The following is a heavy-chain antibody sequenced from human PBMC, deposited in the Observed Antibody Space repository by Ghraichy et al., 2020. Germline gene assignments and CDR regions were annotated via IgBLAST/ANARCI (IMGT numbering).Heavy chain of an antibody. Sequence: SETLSLTCIVSGGYISGRVYYWAWIRQSPGTGLEWIGSISYSGITYYNTPFKSRFTISVDTSKNQFSLKVTSVTDTDTAVYSCARQRGRQYSESSGNFDYWGLGTQVTVSS. CDR2: ISYSGIT. V-gene: IGHV4-39*01. CDR3: ARQRGRQYSESSGNFDY. J-gene: IGHJ4*02. CDR1: GGYISGRVYY. D-gene: IGHD3-22*01.